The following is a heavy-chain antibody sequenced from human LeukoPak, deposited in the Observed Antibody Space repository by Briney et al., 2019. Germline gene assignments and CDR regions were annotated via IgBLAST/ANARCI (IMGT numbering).Heavy chain of an antibody. D-gene: IGHD2-15*01. V-gene: IGHV3-23*01. CDR2: ISYSGGNT. J-gene: IGHJ4*02. CDR1: GFTFSSYA. CDR3: ARDRYCSGGSCHGDFAY. Sequence: HPGGSLRLFCAASGFTFSSYAMSWVRQAPGKGLEWVSIISYSGGNTDYADSVEGRFTVSRDNSKNTLYLQVNSLRAGDTAVYYCARDRYCSGGSCHGDFAYWGQGTLVTVSS.